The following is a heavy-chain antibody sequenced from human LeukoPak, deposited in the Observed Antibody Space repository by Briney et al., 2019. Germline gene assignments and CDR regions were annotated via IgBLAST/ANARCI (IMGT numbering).Heavy chain of an antibody. CDR1: GGSFSGYY. Sequence: SETLSLTCAVYGGSFSGYYWSWIRQPPGKGLEWIGEINHSGSTNYNPSLKSRVTISVDTSKNQFSLKLSSVTAADTAVYHCARDNWNYGSSMDVWGQGTTVTVSS. V-gene: IGHV4-34*01. CDR3: ARDNWNYGSSMDV. D-gene: IGHD1-7*01. CDR2: INHSGST. J-gene: IGHJ6*02.